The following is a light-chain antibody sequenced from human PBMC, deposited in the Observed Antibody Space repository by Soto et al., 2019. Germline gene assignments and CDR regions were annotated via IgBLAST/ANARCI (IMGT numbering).Light chain of an antibody. CDR1: SSDVGAYNF. Sequence: QSVVTQPASVSGSPGQSITISCTGTSSDVGAYNFVSWYQHHPGRAPKLIIYEVTIRPSGVSNRFSGSKSGNTASLTISGLQAEDEADYYCSSYTTSAPYVFGSGTKLTVL. CDR3: SSYTTSAPYV. V-gene: IGLV2-14*01. J-gene: IGLJ1*01. CDR2: EVT.